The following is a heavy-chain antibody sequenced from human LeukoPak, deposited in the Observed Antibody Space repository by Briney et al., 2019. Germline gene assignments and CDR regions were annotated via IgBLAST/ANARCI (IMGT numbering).Heavy chain of an antibody. D-gene: IGHD2-2*01. V-gene: IGHV4-39*01. J-gene: IGHJ3*02. Sequence: SETLSLTCTVSGCSISSSDNYWGWIPQPPGKELEWIATISYSGSTFYKSSLKSRVTISVDTSKTQFSLKLSSVTAADTAVYYCARHRIPATLGFDIWGQGTMVTVSS. CDR3: ARHRIPATLGFDI. CDR1: GCSISSSDNY. CDR2: ISYSGST.